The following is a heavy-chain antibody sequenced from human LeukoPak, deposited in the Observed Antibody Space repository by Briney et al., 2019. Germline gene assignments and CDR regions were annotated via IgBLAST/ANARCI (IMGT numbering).Heavy chain of an antibody. CDR2: IYYSGST. D-gene: IGHD6-19*01. J-gene: IGHJ5*02. V-gene: IGHV4-39*07. CDR1: GGSISSSSYY. Sequence: SETLSLTCTVSGGSISSSSYYWGWIRQPPGKGLEWIGSIYYSGSTYYNPSLKSRVTISVDTSKNQFSLKLSSVTAADTAVYYCAATEYSSGWYLGGRNWFDPWGQGTLVTVSS. CDR3: AATEYSSGWYLGGRNWFDP.